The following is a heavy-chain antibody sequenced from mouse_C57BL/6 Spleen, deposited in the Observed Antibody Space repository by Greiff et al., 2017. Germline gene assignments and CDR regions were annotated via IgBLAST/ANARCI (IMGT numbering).Heavy chain of an antibody. CDR3: TRDPVDSSGYVYFDY. J-gene: IGHJ2*01. D-gene: IGHD3-2*02. V-gene: IGHV5-9-1*02. CDR2: ISSGGDYI. CDR1: GFTFSSYA. Sequence: EVQLVESGEGLVKPGGSLKLSCAASGFTFSSYAMSWVRQTPEKRLEWVAYISSGGDYIYYADTVKGRFTISRDNARNTLYLQMSSLKSEDTAMYYCTRDPVDSSGYVYFDYWGQGTTLTVSS.